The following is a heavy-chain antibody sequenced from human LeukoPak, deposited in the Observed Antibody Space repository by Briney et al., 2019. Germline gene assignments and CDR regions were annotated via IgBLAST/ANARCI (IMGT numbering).Heavy chain of an antibody. V-gene: IGHV3-23*01. CDR1: GFTFSNYA. CDR3: AKEVPYTGDGTGYYYPRYFDY. Sequence: GGSLRLSCATSGFTFSNYAMNWVRRAPGKGLEWDAAISPTGNSTYYADSVEGRFAISRDKSKNTLNLQMTSLRAEDTAIYYCAKEVPYTGDGTGYYYPRYFDYWGQGTLVTVSS. CDR2: ISPTGNST. D-gene: IGHD3-22*01. J-gene: IGHJ4*02.